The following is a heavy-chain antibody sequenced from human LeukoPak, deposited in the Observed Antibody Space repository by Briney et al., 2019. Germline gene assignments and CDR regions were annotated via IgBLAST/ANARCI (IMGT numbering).Heavy chain of an antibody. Sequence: PGGSLRLSCAASKFTVSSYYMSWVRQAPGKGLEWVSVFYSGDRTYFADSVKGRFTISRDNSKNTLFLQMNNLRVDDTAVYYCARVGKNGWDFDHWGQGTLVTVSS. J-gene: IGHJ4*02. CDR2: FYSGDRT. V-gene: IGHV3-66*01. CDR1: KFTVSSYY. D-gene: IGHD6-19*01. CDR3: ARVGKNGWDFDH.